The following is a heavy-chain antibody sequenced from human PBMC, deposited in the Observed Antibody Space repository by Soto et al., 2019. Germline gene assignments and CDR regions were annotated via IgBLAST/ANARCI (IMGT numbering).Heavy chain of an antibody. J-gene: IGHJ5*01. CDR1: GFTFSSYA. V-gene: IGHV3-23*01. CDR2: ITGRSDKV. Sequence: GGSLRLSCAASGFTFSSYAMSWFRQTPEKGLEWVSAITGRSDKVYYADSVKGRFTISRDNSRNTLYLQMDSLRAEDTAVYFCAKEITLYGFLGLDSWGQGTLVTVSS. D-gene: IGHD3-10*01. CDR3: AKEITLYGFLGLDS.